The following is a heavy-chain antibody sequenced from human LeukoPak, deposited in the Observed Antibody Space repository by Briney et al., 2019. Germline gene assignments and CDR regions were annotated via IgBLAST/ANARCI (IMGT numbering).Heavy chain of an antibody. CDR2: IYHSGST. Sequence: PSETLSLTCAVSGYPISSGYYWGWIRQPPGKGLEWIGSIYHSGSTYYNPSLKSRVTISVDTSKNQFSLKLSSVTAADTAVYYCARVKAAGTLDYWGQGTLVTVS. V-gene: IGHV4-38-2*01. J-gene: IGHJ4*02. CDR3: ARVKAAGTLDY. D-gene: IGHD6-13*01. CDR1: GYPISSGYY.